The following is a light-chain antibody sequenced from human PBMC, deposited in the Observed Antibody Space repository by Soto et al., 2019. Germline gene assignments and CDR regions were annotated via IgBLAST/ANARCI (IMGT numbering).Light chain of an antibody. CDR1: QDVSTN. CDR2: AAS. Sequence: VMTQSPATLSVSLGERATLSCRASQDVSTNLAWYQQKPGQAPRLLIYAASTRAPGIPARFSGSGSGTDFTLTISSLEPEDFAVYYCQQRSNWPITFGQGTRLEI. J-gene: IGKJ5*01. CDR3: QQRSNWPIT. V-gene: IGKV3D-11*01.